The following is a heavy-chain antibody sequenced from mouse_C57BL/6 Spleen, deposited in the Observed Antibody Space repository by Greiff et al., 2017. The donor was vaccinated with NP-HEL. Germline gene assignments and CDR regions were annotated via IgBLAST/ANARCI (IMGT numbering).Heavy chain of an antibody. J-gene: IGHJ4*01. CDR3: AKGNYGNYGGDAMDY. V-gene: IGHV5-17*01. D-gene: IGHD2-1*01. CDR1: GFTFSDYG. Sequence: EVKVVESGGGLVKPGGSLKLSCAASGFTFSDYGMHWVRQAPEKGLEWVAYISSGSSTIYYADTVKGRFTISRDNAKNTLFLQMTSLRSEDTAMYHCAKGNYGNYGGDAMDYWGQGTSVTVSS. CDR2: ISSGSSTI.